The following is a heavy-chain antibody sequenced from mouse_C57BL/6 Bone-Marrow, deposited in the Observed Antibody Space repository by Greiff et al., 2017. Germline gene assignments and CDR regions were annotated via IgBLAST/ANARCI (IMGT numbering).Heavy chain of an antibody. CDR2: IDPSDSDT. V-gene: IGHV1-69*01. J-gene: IGHJ4*01. CDR3: ARSDEAMDD. Sequence: VQLQQPGAELVMPGASVKLSCKASGYTFTSYWMHWVKQRPGQSLEWIGEIDPSDSDTNYNQKFKGKSTLTVDKSSSTAYMQLSSLTSEDAAVYYCARSDEAMDDWGQGTSVTVSS. CDR1: GYTFTSYW.